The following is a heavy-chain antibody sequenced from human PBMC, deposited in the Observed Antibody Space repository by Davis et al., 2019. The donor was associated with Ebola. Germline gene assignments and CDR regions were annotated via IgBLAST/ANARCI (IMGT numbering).Heavy chain of an antibody. CDR2: IKQDGSEK. V-gene: IGHV3-7*01. J-gene: IGHJ6*02. CDR3: ARIAAAGSHYGMDV. D-gene: IGHD6-13*01. CDR1: GFTFSSYW. Sequence: GESLKISCAASGFTFSSYWMSWVRQAPGKGLEWVANIKQDGSEKYYVDSVKGRFTISRDNAKNSLYLQMNSLRAEDTAVYYCARIAAAGSHYGMDVWGQGTTVTVSS.